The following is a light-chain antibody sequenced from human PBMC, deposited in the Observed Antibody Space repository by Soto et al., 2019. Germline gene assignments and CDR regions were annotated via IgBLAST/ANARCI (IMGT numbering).Light chain of an antibody. V-gene: IGLV2-14*01. CDR1: SSDVGGYNY. J-gene: IGLJ1*01. CDR3: SSYTSSSTYV. CDR2: EVS. Sequence: QSALTQPASVSGSPGQSITISCTGTSSDVGGYNYVSWYQQRPGKGPKLMIFEVSNRPSGVSNRFSGSKSGNTASLTISGLQAEDEADYYCSSYTSSSTYVFGTGIKLTVL.